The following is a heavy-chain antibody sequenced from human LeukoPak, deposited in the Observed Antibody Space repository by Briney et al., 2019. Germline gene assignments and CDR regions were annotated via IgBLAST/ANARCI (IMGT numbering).Heavy chain of an antibody. CDR3: TRDSSYGEYSTAFDY. D-gene: IGHD4-17*01. V-gene: IGHV3-23*01. J-gene: IGHJ4*02. CDR1: GFIFSNYA. CDR2: SGRTT. Sequence: GGSLRLSCAASGFIFSNYAMTWVRQAPGKGLEWVSSSGRTTDYSDSVKGRFTISRDNSKNTLYLQMNSLRADDTAVYYCTRDSSYGEYSTAFDYWGQGALVTVSS.